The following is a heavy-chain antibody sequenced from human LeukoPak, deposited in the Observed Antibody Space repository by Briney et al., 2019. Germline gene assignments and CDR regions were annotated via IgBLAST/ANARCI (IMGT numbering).Heavy chain of an antibody. CDR1: GESFSGYY. Sequence: PSETLSLTCAVYGESFSGYYWSWIRQPPGKGLEWIGEINHSGSTNYNPSLKSRVTISVDTSKNQFSLKLSSVTAADTAVYYCARGYSSSWRTIDYWGQGTLVTVSS. CDR3: ARGYSSSWRTIDY. J-gene: IGHJ4*02. D-gene: IGHD6-13*01. V-gene: IGHV4-34*01. CDR2: INHSGST.